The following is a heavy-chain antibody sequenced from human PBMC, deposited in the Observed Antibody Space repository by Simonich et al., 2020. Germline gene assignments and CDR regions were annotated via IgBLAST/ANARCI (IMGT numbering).Heavy chain of an antibody. CDR1: GYTCTGDY. CDR2: INPNSGGT. V-gene: IGHV1-2*02. D-gene: IGHD6-13*01. J-gene: IGHJ2*01. Sequence: QVQLVQSGAEVKKPGASVKVSCKASGYTCTGDYKHWVRQAPGQGLEWMGWINPNSGGTKHAQKFQGRVPMTRDTSISPAYMELSRLRSDDTAVYYCARDSYSSWYFDLWGRGTLVTVSS. CDR3: ARDSYSSWYFDL.